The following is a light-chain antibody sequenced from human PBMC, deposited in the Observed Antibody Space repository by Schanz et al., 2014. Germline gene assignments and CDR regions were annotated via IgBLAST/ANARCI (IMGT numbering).Light chain of an antibody. V-gene: IGLV2-14*03. CDR1: SSDVGAYNL. CDR2: DVS. CDR3: SSYTSSTTLV. J-gene: IGLJ3*02. Sequence: QSALTQPASVSGSPGQSITISCTGTSSDVGAYNLVSWFQQHPGKVPKLVIYDVSKRPSGVPDRFSGSKSGNTASLTVSGLQAEDEADYYCSSYTSSTTLVFGGGTKLTVL.